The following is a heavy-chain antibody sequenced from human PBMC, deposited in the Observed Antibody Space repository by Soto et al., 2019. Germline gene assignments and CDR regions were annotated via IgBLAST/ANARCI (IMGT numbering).Heavy chain of an antibody. Sequence: GGSLRLSCAASGFTFSSYSMNWVRQAPGKGLEWVSSISSSSSYIYYADSVKGRFTISRDNAKNSLYLQMNSLRAEDTAVYYCARDRGVAARRESLDAVDIWGQGTMVTVSS. V-gene: IGHV3-21*01. CDR2: ISSSSSYI. CDR3: ARDRGVAARRESLDAVDI. J-gene: IGHJ3*02. CDR1: GFTFSSYS. D-gene: IGHD6-6*01.